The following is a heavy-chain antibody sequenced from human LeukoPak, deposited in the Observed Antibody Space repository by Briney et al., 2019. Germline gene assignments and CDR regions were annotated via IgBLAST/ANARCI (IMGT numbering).Heavy chain of an antibody. CDR1: GYTFTGYH. CDR2: IDPNSGDT. V-gene: IGHV1-2*06. J-gene: IGHJ4*02. D-gene: IGHD2-2*01. CDR3: ARDYCSSTSCLFDY. Sequence: ASVKVSCKASGYTFTGYHMHWVRQAPGQGLEWMGRIDPNSGDTNYAQKFQGRVTMTRDTSISTAYMELSRLRSDDTAVYYCARDYCSSTSCLFDYWGRGTLVTVSS.